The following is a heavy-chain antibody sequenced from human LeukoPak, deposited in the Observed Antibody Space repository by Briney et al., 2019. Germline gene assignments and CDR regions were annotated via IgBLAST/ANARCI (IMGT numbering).Heavy chain of an antibody. J-gene: IGHJ4*02. CDR1: GGSISSYY. Sequence: PSETLSLTCTVSGGSISSYYWSWIRQPPGKGLEWIGYIYYSGSTNYNPSLKSRVTISVDTPKNQFSLKLSSVTAADTAVYYCARAGPVGISAGTRFDYWGQGTLVTVSS. CDR2: IYYSGST. V-gene: IGHV4-59*01. D-gene: IGHD2-8*01. CDR3: ARAGPVGISAGTRFDY.